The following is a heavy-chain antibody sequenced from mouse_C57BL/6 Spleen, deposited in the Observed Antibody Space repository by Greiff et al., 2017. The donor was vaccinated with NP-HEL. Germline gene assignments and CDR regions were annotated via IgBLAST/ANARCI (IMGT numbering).Heavy chain of an antibody. Sequence: EVKVVESGGGLVKPGGSLKLSCAASGFTFSSYAMSWVRQTPEKRLEWVATISDGGSYTYYPDNVKGRFTISRDNAKNNLYLQMSHLKSEDTAMYYCAREATGSAYWGQGTLVTVSA. CDR1: GFTFSSYA. CDR3: AREATGSAY. CDR2: ISDGGSYT. V-gene: IGHV5-4*01. J-gene: IGHJ3*01.